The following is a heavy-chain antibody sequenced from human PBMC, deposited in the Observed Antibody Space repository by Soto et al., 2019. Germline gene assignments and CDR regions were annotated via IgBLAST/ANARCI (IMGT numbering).Heavy chain of an antibody. D-gene: IGHD5-18*01. V-gene: IGHV3-23*01. CDR2: ISGSGGST. J-gene: IGHJ4*02. Sequence: EVQLLESGGGLVQPGGSLRLSCAASGFTFTNYAMSWVRQAAGKGLEWVSAISGSGGSTYYADSVKGRFTISRDNSKNPLYLQMSSLRAEDTAVYYCARYTYGYWAYFEYWGQGTLVTVSS. CDR1: GFTFTNYA. CDR3: ARYTYGYWAYFEY.